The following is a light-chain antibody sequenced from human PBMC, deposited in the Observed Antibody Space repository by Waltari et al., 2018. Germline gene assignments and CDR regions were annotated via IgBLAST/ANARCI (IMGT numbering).Light chain of an antibody. J-gene: IGLJ2*01. CDR1: NVGSKS. V-gene: IGLV3-21*04. CDR3: QVWDSNTDLVV. CDR2: YGS. Sequence: SYVLTQPPSASEAPGTTARTTCGGDNVGSKSRQGYQQKPGQAPVLVIFYGSDRPSGIPERFSGSNSGNTATLTISRVEVGDEAAYYCQVWDSNTDLVVFGGGTKLTVL.